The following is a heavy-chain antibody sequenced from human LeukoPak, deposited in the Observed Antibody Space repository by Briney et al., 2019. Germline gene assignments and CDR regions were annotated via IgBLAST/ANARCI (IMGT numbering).Heavy chain of an antibody. CDR3: ARGSAASLRHFDY. D-gene: IGHD6-25*01. CDR1: GFIFSDYY. V-gene: IGHV3-11*01. Sequence: GGSLRLSCAASGFIFSDYYMSWMRQAPGKGLEWVSYISSGRGINKGCADSLKGRCTISGDNAENSVYLQTNSLAVEDTAVYYCARGSAASLRHFDYWGQGILVTVSS. J-gene: IGHJ4*02. CDR2: ISSGRGINK.